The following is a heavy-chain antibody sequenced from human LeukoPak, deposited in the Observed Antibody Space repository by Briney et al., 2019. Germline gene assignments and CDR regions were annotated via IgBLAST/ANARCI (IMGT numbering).Heavy chain of an antibody. CDR1: GFTFSDYS. J-gene: IGHJ3*02. CDR2: ITSSSSTI. V-gene: IGHV3-48*04. CDR3: ARQRAGHAFDI. Sequence: GGSLSLSCAASGFTFSDYSMNWVRQAPGKGLEWVSYITSSSSTIYYADSVKGRFTISRDNAKNSLYLQMNSLRAEDTAVYYCARQRAGHAFDIWGQGTMVTVSS.